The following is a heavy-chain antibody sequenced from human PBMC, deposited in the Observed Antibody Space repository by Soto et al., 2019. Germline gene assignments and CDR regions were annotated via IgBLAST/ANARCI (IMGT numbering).Heavy chain of an antibody. V-gene: IGHV4-30-2*01. J-gene: IGHJ4*02. CDR2: IYHSGST. D-gene: IGHD6-13*01. Sequence: TSETLSLTCAVSGGSISSGGYSWSWIRQPPGKGLEWIGYIYHSGSTYYNPSLKSRVTISVDRSKNQFSLKLSSVTAADTAVYYCASSPGMEVDYWGQGTLVTVSS. CDR1: GGSISSGGYS. CDR3: ASSPGMEVDY.